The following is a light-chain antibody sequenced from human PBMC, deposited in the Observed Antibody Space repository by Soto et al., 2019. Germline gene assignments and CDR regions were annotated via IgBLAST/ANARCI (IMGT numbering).Light chain of an antibody. CDR3: QQYGSSPWT. CDR1: QSVSSIY. CDR2: GAS. Sequence: EIVLTQSPGTLSLSPGERATLSCRASQSVSSIYLAWYQQKPGQAPRLLIYGASSRATGIPDRFSGSGSVTAFTLTISRLEPEEFAVYYCQQYGSSPWTFGQGTKVDIK. J-gene: IGKJ1*01. V-gene: IGKV3-20*01.